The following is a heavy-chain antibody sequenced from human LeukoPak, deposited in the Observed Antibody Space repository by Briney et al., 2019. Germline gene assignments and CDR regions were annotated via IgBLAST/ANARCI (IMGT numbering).Heavy chain of an antibody. V-gene: IGHV4-59*02. Sequence: SDTLSLTCSVSGGLVTSYVLAWIRQAPGKGLEWIGHVSYTGTTNYNPSLKGRVTISVDSSKNQFSLKLNSVPAADTAIYYCARELTVTEGFYYYFYYMDVWGKGTTVTVSS. D-gene: IGHD4-11*01. J-gene: IGHJ6*03. CDR1: GGLVTSYV. CDR2: VSYTGTT. CDR3: ARELTVTEGFYYYFYYMDV.